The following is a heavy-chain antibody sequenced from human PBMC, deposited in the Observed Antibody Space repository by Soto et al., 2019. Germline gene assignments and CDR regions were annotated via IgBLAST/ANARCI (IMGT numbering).Heavy chain of an antibody. V-gene: IGHV4-31*03. D-gene: IGHD3-10*01. CDR2: IYYSGST. CDR3: ARGPTMVRGVIITDYYYYGMDV. CDR1: GGSISSGGYY. Sequence: SETLSLTCTVSGGSISSGGYYWSWIRQHPGKGLEWIGYIYYSGSTYYNPSLKSRVTISVDTSKNQFSLKLSSVTAADTAVYYCARGPTMVRGVIITDYYYYGMDVWGQGTTVT. J-gene: IGHJ6*02.